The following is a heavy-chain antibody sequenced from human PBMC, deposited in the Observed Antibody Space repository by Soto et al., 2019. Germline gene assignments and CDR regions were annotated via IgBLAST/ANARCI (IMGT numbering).Heavy chain of an antibody. CDR3: ARARITMVRGVIMDYYYGMDV. V-gene: IGHV1-69*13. CDR1: GGTFSSYA. CDR2: IIPIFGTA. Sequence: ASVKVSCKASGGTFSSYAISWVRQAPGQGLEWMGGIIPIFGTANYAQKFQGRVTITADESTSTAYMELSSLRSEDTAVYYCARARITMVRGVIMDYYYGMDVWGQGTTVTVPS. J-gene: IGHJ6*02. D-gene: IGHD3-10*01.